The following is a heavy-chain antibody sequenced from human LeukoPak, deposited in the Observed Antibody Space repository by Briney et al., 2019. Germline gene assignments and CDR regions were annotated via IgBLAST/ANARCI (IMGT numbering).Heavy chain of an antibody. CDR3: ARSPVGVRKKHDF. CDR1: GYTFTSYD. CDR2: MDPTSGHT. J-gene: IGHJ4*02. D-gene: IGHD3-10*01. Sequence: ASVKDPRKASGYTFTSYDINWVRQATGQGLEWMGWMDPTSGHTGYAQNFQRRVTMTRDTSISTAYMELNSLTSEDTAVYYCARSPVGVRKKHDFWGQGTHVFVSS. V-gene: IGHV1-8*01.